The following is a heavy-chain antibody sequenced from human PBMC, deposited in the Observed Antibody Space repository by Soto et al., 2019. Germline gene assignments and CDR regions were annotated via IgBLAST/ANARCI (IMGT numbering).Heavy chain of an antibody. V-gene: IGHV1-69*01. Sequence: QVQLVQSGAEVKKPGSSVKVSCKASGDTFSSYALSWVRQAPGQGLEWMGGIIPVYGTANYAQKFQDRVTITADESTSTAYMELSSLRSEDMAVYYCARDSRKYTYGGSFDYWGQGTLVTVSS. CDR1: GDTFSSYA. J-gene: IGHJ4*02. CDR2: IIPVYGTA. CDR3: ARDSRKYTYGGSFDY. D-gene: IGHD1-26*01.